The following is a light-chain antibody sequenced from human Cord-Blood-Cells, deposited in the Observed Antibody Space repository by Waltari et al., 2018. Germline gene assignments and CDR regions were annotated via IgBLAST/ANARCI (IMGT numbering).Light chain of an antibody. CDR3: QQYNSYSWT. Sequence: GDRVTITCRASQSISSCLSWYQQKPGKAPKLLIYDASSLESGVPSRFSGSGSGTEFTLTISSLQPDDFATYYCQQYNSYSWTFGQGTKVEIK. CDR1: QSISSC. CDR2: DAS. J-gene: IGKJ1*01. V-gene: IGKV1-5*01.